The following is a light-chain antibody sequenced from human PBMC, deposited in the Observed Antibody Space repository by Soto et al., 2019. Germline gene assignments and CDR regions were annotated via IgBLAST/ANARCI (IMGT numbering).Light chain of an antibody. CDR2: NVN. V-gene: IGLV2-14*03. CDR3: SSYTNTNTVV. J-gene: IGLJ2*01. CDR1: SSDVGGDDY. Sequence: QSALTQVASVSGSPGQSITISCTGTSSDVGGDDYVSWYQQHRGRAPKHIMYNVNYRTTGVSKRFSGSTSGITASLTISGISAEEEDHYYFSSYTNTNTVVFGGWTKITVL.